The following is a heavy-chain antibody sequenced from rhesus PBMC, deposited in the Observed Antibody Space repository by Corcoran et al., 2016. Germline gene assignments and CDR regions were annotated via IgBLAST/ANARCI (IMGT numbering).Heavy chain of an antibody. V-gene: IGHV3S16*01. CDR2: ISSASSYI. J-gene: IGHJ4*01. CDR3: TSGNYKSY. D-gene: IGHD1-44*01. CDR1: GFTFSSYG. Sequence: EVQLVESGGGWVQLGGSLRISCAASGFTFSSYGMSWVRQAPGKGLEWVSSISSASSYIYYADSVKGRFTISRDNAKNSLSLQMNSLRAEDTAVYYCTSGNYKSYWGQGVLVTVSS.